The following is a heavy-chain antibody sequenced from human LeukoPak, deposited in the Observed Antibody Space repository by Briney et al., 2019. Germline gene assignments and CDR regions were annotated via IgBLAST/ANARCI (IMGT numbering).Heavy chain of an antibody. Sequence: SETLSLTCTVSGGSLSSSSYLWGWIRQPPGKGLEWIGSLYYTGSTYNNAALKSRVTISGDTSKNQISLSLRSVTAADTAVYYCARQHERGSFVWEDSDSTLFPYTGNYFDYWGLGTLVTVSS. J-gene: IGHJ4*02. CDR2: LYYTGST. D-gene: IGHD3-22*01. CDR1: GGSLSSSSYL. V-gene: IGHV4-39*01. CDR3: ARQHERGSFVWEDSDSTLFPYTGNYFDY.